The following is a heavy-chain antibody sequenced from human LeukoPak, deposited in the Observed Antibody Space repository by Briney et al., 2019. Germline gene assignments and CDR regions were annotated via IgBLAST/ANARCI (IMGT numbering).Heavy chain of an antibody. D-gene: IGHD3-9*01. J-gene: IGHJ4*02. CDR1: GGSFSGYY. V-gene: IGHV4-34*01. CDR2: INHSGST. Sequence: PSETLPLTCAVYGGSFSGYYWSWIRQPPGKGLEWIGEINHSGSTNYNPSLKSRVTISVDTSKNQFSLKLSSVTAADTAVYYCAREMGILTGYFQGYYFDYWGQGTLVTVSS. CDR3: AREMGILTGYFQGYYFDY.